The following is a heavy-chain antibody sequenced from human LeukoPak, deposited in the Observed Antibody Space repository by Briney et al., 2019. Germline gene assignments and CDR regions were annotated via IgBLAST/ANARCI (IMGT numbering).Heavy chain of an antibody. Sequence: SETLSLTCAVYGGSFSGYYWSWIRQPPGKGLEWIGEINHSGSTNYNPSLKSRVTISVDTSKNQFSLKLSSLTAADTAVYYCARVFEGDYHFIPYWGQGTLVTVSS. CDR3: ARVFEGDYHFIPY. CDR1: GGSFSGYY. V-gene: IGHV4-34*01. CDR2: INHSGST. J-gene: IGHJ4*02. D-gene: IGHD2/OR15-2a*01.